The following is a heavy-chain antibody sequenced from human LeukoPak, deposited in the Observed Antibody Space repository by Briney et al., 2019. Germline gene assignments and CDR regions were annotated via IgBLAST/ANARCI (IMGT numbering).Heavy chain of an antibody. V-gene: IGHV4-34*01. J-gene: IGHJ4*02. D-gene: IGHD5-18*01. CDR3: ARHRGYTFGDY. CDR2: VTHTGTT. CDR1: GGSFSGYY. Sequence: SETLSLTCAVYGGSFSGYYWSWIRQPPGKGLEWIGEVTHTGTTNYNPSLKSRVTISVGTTKNQFSLKLNSVTAADTAVYYCARHRGYTFGDYWGQGTLVTVSS.